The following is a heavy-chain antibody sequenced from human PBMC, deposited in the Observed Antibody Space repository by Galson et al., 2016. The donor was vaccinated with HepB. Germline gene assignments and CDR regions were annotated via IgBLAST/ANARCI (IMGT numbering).Heavy chain of an antibody. V-gene: IGHV3-30*18. Sequence: SLRLSCAASGLTFSSYGFHWIRQAPGKGLEWVAVISYDGSHKFHADSVKGRFTISRDNSKNTVYLQMNSPRAEDTAVYYCAKDNEVYCVGASCARGAFDIWGQGTMVTVSS. J-gene: IGHJ3*02. CDR2: ISYDGSHK. CDR3: AKDNEVYCVGASCARGAFDI. CDR1: GLTFSSYG. D-gene: IGHD2-21*01.